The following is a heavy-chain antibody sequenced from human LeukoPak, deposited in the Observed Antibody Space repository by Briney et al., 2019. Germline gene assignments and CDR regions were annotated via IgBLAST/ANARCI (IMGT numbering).Heavy chain of an antibody. V-gene: IGHV3-33*01. CDR1: GFTFSSYG. D-gene: IGHD2-15*01. CDR2: IWYDGSNK. Sequence: PGRSLRLSCAASGFTFSSYGMHWVRQAPGKGLEWVAVIWYDGSNKYYADSVKGRFTISRDNSKNTLYLQMNSLRAEDTAVYYCARDDCSGGSCSPDYYYYGMDVWGQGTTVTVSS. CDR3: ARDDCSGGSCSPDYYYYGMDV. J-gene: IGHJ6*02.